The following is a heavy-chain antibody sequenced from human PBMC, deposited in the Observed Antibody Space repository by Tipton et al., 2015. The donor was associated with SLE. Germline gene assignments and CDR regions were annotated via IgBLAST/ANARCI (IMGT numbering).Heavy chain of an antibody. V-gene: IGHV3-33*04. CDR2: IYSDGSKK. Sequence: SLRLSCAGSGFIFSGYGMHWVRQAPGKVAVIYSDGSKKYYGDSVKGRFTISRDNSQNTLYLQMNSLRAEDTAMYYCVRDDHPGIWGQGTLVAVSS. D-gene: IGHD1-14*01. J-gene: IGHJ4*02. CDR1: GFIFSGYG. CDR3: VRDDHPGI.